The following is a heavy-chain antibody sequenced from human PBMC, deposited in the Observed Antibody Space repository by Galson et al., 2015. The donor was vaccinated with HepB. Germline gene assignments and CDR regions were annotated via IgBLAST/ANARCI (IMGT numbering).Heavy chain of an antibody. CDR2: IKSKSGGGTI. CDR3: ATTITAPVNYFDH. Sequence: SLRLSCATSGFTFSNAWMNWFRQAPGEGPEWVGRIKSKSGGGTIEYPVPVRGRFTISRDDSKNTLYLQMNSLRIEDTALYYCATTITAPVNYFDHWGQGTLVTVSS. V-gene: IGHV3-15*01. CDR1: GFTFSNAW. D-gene: IGHD6-6*01. J-gene: IGHJ4*02.